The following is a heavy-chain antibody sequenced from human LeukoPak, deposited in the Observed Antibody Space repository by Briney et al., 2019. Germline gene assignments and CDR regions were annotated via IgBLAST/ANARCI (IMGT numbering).Heavy chain of an antibody. D-gene: IGHD6-19*01. Sequence: SETLSLTCTVSGGSISSYYRSWIRQPPGKGLEWIGYIYYSGSTNYNPSLKSRVTISVDTSKNQFSLKLSSVTAADTAVYYCASSLLGIAVAGTGSAGFDYWGQGTLVTVSS. CDR1: GGSISSYY. CDR2: IYYSGST. V-gene: IGHV4-59*01. J-gene: IGHJ4*02. CDR3: ASSLLGIAVAGTGSAGFDY.